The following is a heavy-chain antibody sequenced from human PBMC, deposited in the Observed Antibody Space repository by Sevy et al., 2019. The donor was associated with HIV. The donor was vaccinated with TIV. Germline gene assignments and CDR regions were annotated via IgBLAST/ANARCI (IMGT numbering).Heavy chain of an antibody. CDR2: IYYSGST. CDR3: ARVASGYCGGDCYSNWFDP. Sequence: SETLSLTCTVSGGSISSGGYYWSWIRQHPGKGLEWIGYIYYSGSTYYNPSLKSRVTISVDTSKSQFSLKRSSVTAAEPAVYYCARVASGYCGGDCYSNWFDPWGQGTLVTVSS. CDR1: GGSISSGGYY. V-gene: IGHV4-31*03. D-gene: IGHD2-21*02. J-gene: IGHJ5*02.